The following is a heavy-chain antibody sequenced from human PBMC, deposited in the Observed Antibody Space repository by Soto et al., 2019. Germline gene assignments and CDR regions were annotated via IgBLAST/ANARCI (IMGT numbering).Heavy chain of an antibody. Sequence: EVQLVESGGGLVQPGGSLRLSCAASGFTVSSNYMTWVRQAPGTGLEWVSVIYNDGSTYYADSVKGRFTISRHNSKNTLYLQLNSLRAEDTAVYYCARGIYGDYDYWGQGTLVTVSS. V-gene: IGHV3-53*04. CDR2: IYNDGST. J-gene: IGHJ4*02. CDR3: ARGIYGDYDY. CDR1: GFTVSSNY. D-gene: IGHD4-17*01.